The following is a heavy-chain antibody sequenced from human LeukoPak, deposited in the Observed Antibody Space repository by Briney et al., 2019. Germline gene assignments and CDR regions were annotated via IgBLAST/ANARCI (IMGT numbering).Heavy chain of an antibody. Sequence: PGGSLRLSCAASGFTFTTYSMNWVRQAPGKGPEWVSSISSTSSYVYYADSVKGRFTISRDNAKNSLYLQMNSLRAEDTAVYYCVRFDSSGYYSSGDYWGQGTLVTVSS. J-gene: IGHJ4*02. CDR3: VRFDSSGYYSSGDY. CDR1: GFTFTTYS. V-gene: IGHV3-21*01. CDR2: ISSTSSYV. D-gene: IGHD3-22*01.